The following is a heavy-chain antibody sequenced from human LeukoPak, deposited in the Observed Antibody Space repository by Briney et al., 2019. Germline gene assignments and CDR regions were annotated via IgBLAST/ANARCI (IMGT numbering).Heavy chain of an antibody. CDR3: ARGFYDSSGYFGCYFDY. D-gene: IGHD3-22*01. V-gene: IGHV4-38-2*02. J-gene: IGHJ4*02. CDR1: GYYISSGYY. Sequence: PSETLSLTCTVSGYYISSGYYWGWIRQPPGKGLEWIGSFYHSGSTYYNPSLKSRVTISVDTSKHQFSLKLSSVTAADTAVYSCARGFYDSSGYFGCYFDYWGQGTLVTVSS. CDR2: FYHSGST.